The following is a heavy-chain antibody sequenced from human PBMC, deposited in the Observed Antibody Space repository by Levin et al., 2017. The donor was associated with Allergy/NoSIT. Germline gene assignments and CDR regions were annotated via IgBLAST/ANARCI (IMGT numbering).Heavy chain of an antibody. CDR3: ARHGLPFTMVRGVIITELPNWFDP. CDR1: GGSISSSSYY. CDR2: IYYSGST. V-gene: IGHV4-39*01. J-gene: IGHJ5*02. D-gene: IGHD3-10*01. Sequence: SSETLSLTCTVSGGSISSSSYYWGWIRQPPGKGLEWIGSIYYSGSTYYNPSLKSRVTISVDTSKNQFSLKLSSVTAADTAVYYCARHGLPFTMVRGVIITELPNWFDPWGQGTLVTVSS.